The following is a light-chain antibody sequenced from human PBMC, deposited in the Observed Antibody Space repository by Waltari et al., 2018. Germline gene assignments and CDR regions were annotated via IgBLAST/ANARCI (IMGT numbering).Light chain of an antibody. Sequence: EIVLTQSPATLSLSPGERATLSCRASQSVGTYLAWYQQKPGQAPRLLFPDASYRAAGIPARFSGSGSGTDFTLTISSLEPEDFAIYYCQQRTDWPPLTFGGGTKVEIK. J-gene: IGKJ4*01. CDR2: DAS. CDR3: QQRTDWPPLT. V-gene: IGKV3-11*01. CDR1: QSVGTY.